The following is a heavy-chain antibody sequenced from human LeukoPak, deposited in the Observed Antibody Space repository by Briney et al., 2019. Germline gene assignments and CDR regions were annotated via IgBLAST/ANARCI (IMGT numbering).Heavy chain of an antibody. CDR2: INWNGGST. CDR3: ARVPVGDYYYYYYMDV. Sequence: PGGSLRLSCAASGFTFDDYGMSWVRQAPGKGLEWVSGINWNGGSTGYADSVKGRFTISRDNAKNSLYLQMNSLRAEDTALYYCARVPVGDYYYYYYMDVWGKGTTVTVSS. D-gene: IGHD3-16*01. CDR1: GFTFDDYG. J-gene: IGHJ6*03. V-gene: IGHV3-20*04.